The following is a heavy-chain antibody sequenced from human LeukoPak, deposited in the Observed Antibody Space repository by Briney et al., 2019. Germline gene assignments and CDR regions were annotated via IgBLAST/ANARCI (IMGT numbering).Heavy chain of an antibody. CDR1: GGTFSSYA. CDR2: IIPIFGTA. CDR3: AREIPYDTTNWFDP. Sequence: SVKISCKASGGTFSSYAISWVRQAPGQGLEWMGGIIPIFGTANYAQKFQGRVTITADKSTSTAYMELSSLRSEDTAVYYCAREIPYDTTNWFDPWGQGTLVTVSS. V-gene: IGHV1-69*06. J-gene: IGHJ5*02. D-gene: IGHD3-9*01.